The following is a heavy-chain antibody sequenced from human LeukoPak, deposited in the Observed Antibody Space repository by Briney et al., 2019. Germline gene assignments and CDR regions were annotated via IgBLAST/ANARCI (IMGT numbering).Heavy chain of an antibody. Sequence: SETLSLTCTVSGGSTSSYYWSWIGQPPGKGLGGFGYIYDSGSTNYNPSLKSRVTISLDTSKNRFSLKLSSVTAADTAVYYCARVYYDSDGYNFDYWGQGTLVTVSS. D-gene: IGHD3-22*01. V-gene: IGHV4-59*01. CDR2: IYDSGST. CDR1: GGSTSSYY. J-gene: IGHJ4*02. CDR3: ARVYYDSDGYNFDY.